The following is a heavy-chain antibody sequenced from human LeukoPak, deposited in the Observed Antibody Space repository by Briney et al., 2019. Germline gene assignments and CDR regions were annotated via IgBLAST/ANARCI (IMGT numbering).Heavy chain of an antibody. CDR2: IYPRRSDN. V-gene: IGHV5-51*01. J-gene: IGHJ4*02. D-gene: IGHD5-24*01. CDR1: GYDLANSW. CDR3: ARGERAIDTWKACFDY. Sequence: GESLEISCPASGYDLANSWFRRGPQMPGTSLEWMGIIYPRRSDNIYSPSFQGQVPISADKYIRTVYLQWSSLTASDTAMYYCARGERAIDTWKACFDYWGQGTLITVSS.